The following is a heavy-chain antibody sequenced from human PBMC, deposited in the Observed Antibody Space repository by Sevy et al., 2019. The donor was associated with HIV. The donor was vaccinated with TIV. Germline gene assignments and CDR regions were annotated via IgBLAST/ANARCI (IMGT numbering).Heavy chain of an antibody. V-gene: IGHV3-64D*06. CDR3: VKDPDYNFWRGDYGMDV. J-gene: IGHJ6*02. CDR2: ISSDGVST. D-gene: IGHD3-3*01. CDR1: GFSFSNSA. Sequence: GESLKISCSGSGFSFSNSAMNWVRQTPGKGLKYVSAISSDGVSTYYTDSVRGRFTISRDNSKNTLYLQMSSLRVEVTAVYYCVKDPDYNFWRGDYGMDVWGQGTTVTVSS.